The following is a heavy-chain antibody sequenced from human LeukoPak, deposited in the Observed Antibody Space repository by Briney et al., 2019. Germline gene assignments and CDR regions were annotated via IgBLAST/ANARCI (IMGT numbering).Heavy chain of an antibody. J-gene: IGHJ4*02. CDR2: INHSGST. Sequence: PSETLSLTCAVYGGSFSGYYWSWIRQPPGKGLEWIGEINHSGSTYYNPSLKSRVTISVDTSKNQFSLRLSSVTAADTAVYYCARPNWNDLHFDYWGQGTLVTVSS. CDR1: GGSFSGYY. CDR3: ARPNWNDLHFDY. V-gene: IGHV4-34*01. D-gene: IGHD1-1*01.